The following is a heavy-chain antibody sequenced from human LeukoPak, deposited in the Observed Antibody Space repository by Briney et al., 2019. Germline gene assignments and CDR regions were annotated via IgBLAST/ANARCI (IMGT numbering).Heavy chain of an antibody. CDR2: MKQDGSEK. V-gene: IGHV3-7*01. CDR1: GFTFRSYW. D-gene: IGHD3-22*01. Sequence: GGSLRHSCLASGFTFRSYWMSWVRQAPGKGLEWVANMKQDGSEKYYVDSVKGRFTISRDNAKNSLYLQMNSLRAEDTAVYHCARDWHHSDSRDYAFDIWGQGTMVTVSS. J-gene: IGHJ3*02. CDR3: ARDWHHSDSRDYAFDI.